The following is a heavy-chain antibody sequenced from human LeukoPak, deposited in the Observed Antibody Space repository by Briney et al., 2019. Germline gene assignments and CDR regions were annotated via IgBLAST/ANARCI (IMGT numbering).Heavy chain of an antibody. CDR2: INPSGGST. J-gene: IGHJ3*02. D-gene: IGHD3-16*01. Sequence: GASVKVSCKASGYTFTIYYMHWVRQAPGQGLEWMGRINPSGGSTTYAQKFRGRVTMTSDPSTGTVYMELSSLRSEDTAVYYCARSAGGAFDIWGQGTMVTVSS. CDR1: GYTFTIYY. V-gene: IGHV1-46*01. CDR3: ARSAGGAFDI.